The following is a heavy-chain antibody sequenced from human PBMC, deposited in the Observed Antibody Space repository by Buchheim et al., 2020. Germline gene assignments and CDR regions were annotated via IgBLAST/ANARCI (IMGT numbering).Heavy chain of an antibody. CDR2: ISSSSSYI. D-gene: IGHD3-3*01. V-gene: IGHV3-21*01. CDR1: GFTFSSYS. Sequence: EVQLVESGGGLVKPGGSLRLSCAASGFTFSSYSMNWVRQAPGKGLEWVSSISSSSSYIYYADSVKGRFTISSDNAKHSLYLQMNSLRAEDTAVYYCARDPRTERDDFWSGYYLPYGMDVWGQGTT. CDR3: ARDPRTERDDFWSGYYLPYGMDV. J-gene: IGHJ6*02.